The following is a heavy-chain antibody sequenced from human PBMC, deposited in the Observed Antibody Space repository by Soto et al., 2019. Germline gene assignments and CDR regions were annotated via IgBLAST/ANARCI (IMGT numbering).Heavy chain of an antibody. CDR3: ARMSATGTRWFDP. CDR2: ISYRGIT. V-gene: IGHV4-31*01. J-gene: IGHJ5*02. D-gene: IGHD6-13*01. CDR1: GGSFSSCAYH. Sequence: QVQLQESGPGLVKPSQTLSLTCTVSGGSFSSCAYHWSWVRQHPGQSLEWIASISYRGITYSNPSLKSLLSMSVDTSKNQFSLNMTSVTDADTAVYHCARMSATGTRWFDPWGQGTLVTVAS.